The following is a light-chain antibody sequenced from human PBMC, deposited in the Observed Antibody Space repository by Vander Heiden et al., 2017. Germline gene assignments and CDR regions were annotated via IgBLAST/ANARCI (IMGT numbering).Light chain of an antibody. CDR2: DAS. J-gene: IGKJ2*01. CDR1: QRVTSY. Sequence: DIALTQSPATLSLSPGERATLSCRASQRVTSYLAWYQQKSGQAPRLLIYDASNRATGIPARFSGSGSGTDFTLTISSLEPEDFAVYYCQQRSNWLYTFGQGTKLEIK. V-gene: IGKV3-11*01. CDR3: QQRSNWLYT.